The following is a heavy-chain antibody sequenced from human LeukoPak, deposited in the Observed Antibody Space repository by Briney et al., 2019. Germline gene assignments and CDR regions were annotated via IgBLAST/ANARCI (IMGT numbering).Heavy chain of an antibody. CDR3: ARGSTPYSGSYIDY. V-gene: IGHV3-53*01. CDR2: SYSGGST. Sequence: GGSLRLSCVGSGFTVSGKYMNWVRHDPGRGLEWVSVSYSGGSTYYVDSVKGRFTISRDDSKNTLYLQMSSLRPEDTAVYYCARGSTPYSGSYIDYWGQGTLVTVSS. CDR1: GFTVSGKY. D-gene: IGHD1-26*01. J-gene: IGHJ4*02.